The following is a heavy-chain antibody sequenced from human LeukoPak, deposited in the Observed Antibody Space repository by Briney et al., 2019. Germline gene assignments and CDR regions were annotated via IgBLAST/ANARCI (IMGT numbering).Heavy chain of an antibody. V-gene: IGHV3-30*18. CDR3: AKDPGKYSSEYYFDY. CDR2: ISYDGRNK. D-gene: IGHD5-18*01. CDR1: GFPFSTYG. J-gene: IGHJ4*02. Sequence: GGSLRLSCAASGFPFSTYGMHWVRQAPGKGLEWVAVISYDGRNKYHADSVKGRFTISRDNSKNTLYLQMNSLRTEDTAVYYCAKDPGKYSSEYYFDYWGQGTLVTVSS.